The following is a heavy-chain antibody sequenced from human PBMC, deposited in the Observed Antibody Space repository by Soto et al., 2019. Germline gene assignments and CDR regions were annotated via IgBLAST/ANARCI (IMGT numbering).Heavy chain of an antibody. D-gene: IGHD2-15*01. CDR1: GYTFTSFG. CDR3: AAQCSGGSCYSGANWFDP. CDR2: ISAGNGDT. V-gene: IGHV1-3*01. Sequence: QVQLVQSGAEVKKPGASVKVSCKASGYTFTSFGMHWVRQAPGHRLEWMGWISAGNGDTKYSQKFQGRVTITRDTSASTAYMELSSLRSEDTDVYYCAAQCSGGSCYSGANWFDPWGQGTLVTVSS. J-gene: IGHJ5*02.